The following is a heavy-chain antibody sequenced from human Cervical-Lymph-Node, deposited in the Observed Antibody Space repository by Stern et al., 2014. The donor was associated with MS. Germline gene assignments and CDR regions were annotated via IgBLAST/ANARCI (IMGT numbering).Heavy chain of an antibody. V-gene: IGHV4-59*01. CDR2: IYSSGIT. J-gene: IGHJ5*02. D-gene: IGHD6-19*01. Sequence: QLQLQESSPGLEKPSETLSVTCTVSGGSISSYYWSWIRPPPGTGLEWIGYIYSSGITNYNPALKNRVTISLHPSNNQFSLKLSSVTAADTAVYYCARGATQSFVPWGQGTLVTVSS. CDR1: GGSISSYY. CDR3: ARGATQSFVP.